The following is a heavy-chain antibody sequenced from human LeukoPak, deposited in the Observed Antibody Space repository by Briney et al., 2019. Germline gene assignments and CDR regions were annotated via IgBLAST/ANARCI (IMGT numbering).Heavy chain of an antibody. CDR3: ASQGYCSSTSCYTFDY. J-gene: IGHJ4*02. V-gene: IGHV3-21*01. D-gene: IGHD2-2*02. CDR1: GFTFSSYS. CDR2: ISSSSSYI. Sequence: PGGSLRLSCAASGFTFSSYSMNWVRQAPGKGLEWVSSISSSSSYIYYADSVKGRFTISRDNAKNSLYLQMNSLRAEDTAVYYCASQGYCSSTSCYTFDYWGQGTLVTVSS.